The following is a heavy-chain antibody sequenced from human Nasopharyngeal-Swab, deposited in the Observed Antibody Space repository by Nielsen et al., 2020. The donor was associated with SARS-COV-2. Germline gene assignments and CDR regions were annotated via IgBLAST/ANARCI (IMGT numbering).Heavy chain of an antibody. CDR3: ARDSHFSSGYLYYFDY. J-gene: IGHJ4*02. V-gene: IGHV3-33*01. CDR2: IWYDGSNK. CDR1: GFSFSSYG. Sequence: GGSLRLSCAASGFSFSSYGMHWVRQAPGKGLEWVAVIWYDGSNKYYADSVKGRFTISRDNSKNTLYLQMNSLRAEDTAVYYCARDSHFSSGYLYYFDYWGQGTLVTVSS. D-gene: IGHD3-22*01.